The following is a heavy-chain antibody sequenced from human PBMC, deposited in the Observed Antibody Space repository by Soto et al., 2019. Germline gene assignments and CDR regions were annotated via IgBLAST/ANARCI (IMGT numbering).Heavy chain of an antibody. Sequence: ASVKVSCKASGGTFTSYAISWVRQAPGQGLGWMGGIIPIFGTANYAQKFQGRVTITADESTSTAYMELSSLRSEDTAVYYCAREKKQIYDCSGYYLNLFGSCAQGTLGTVSS. CDR2: IIPIFGTA. CDR3: AREKKQIYDCSGYYLNLFGS. CDR1: GGTFTSYA. V-gene: IGHV1-69*13. J-gene: IGHJ5*01. D-gene: IGHD3-22*01.